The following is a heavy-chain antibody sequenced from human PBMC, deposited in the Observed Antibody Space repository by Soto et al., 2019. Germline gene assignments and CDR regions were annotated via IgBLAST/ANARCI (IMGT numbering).Heavy chain of an antibody. CDR3: ARDWDSSGLFER. J-gene: IGHJ5*02. Sequence: LSLTCSVSGASITTYYWSWIRQPPGKGLEWIGSISYSGSTKYNPSLESRVMISLDTSKNQFSLRLTSVTAADTALYYCARDWDSSGLFERWGKGALVNVSS. CDR2: ISYSGST. V-gene: IGHV4-59*01. CDR1: GASITTYY. D-gene: IGHD3-10*01.